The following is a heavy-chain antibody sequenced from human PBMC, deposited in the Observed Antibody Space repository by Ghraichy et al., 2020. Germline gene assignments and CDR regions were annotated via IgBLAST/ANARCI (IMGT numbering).Heavy chain of an antibody. CDR1: GASISSSSYY. CDR3: ARQQWLAYTFDY. Sequence: SETLSLTCTVSGASISSSSYYWGWIRQPPGKGLEWIGSIYYSGSTYYNPSLKSRVTISVDTSKNQFSLKLSSVTAADTAVYYCARQQWLAYTFDYWGQGTLVTVSS. V-gene: IGHV4-39*01. D-gene: IGHD6-19*01. CDR2: IYYSGST. J-gene: IGHJ4*02.